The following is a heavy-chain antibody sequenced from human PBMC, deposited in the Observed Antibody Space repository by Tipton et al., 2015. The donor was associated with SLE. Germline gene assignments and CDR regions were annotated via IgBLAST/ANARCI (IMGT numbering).Heavy chain of an antibody. CDR3: ARGRATYYYMDV. V-gene: IGHV4-39*07. CDR2: IYYRGST. Sequence: TLSLTCTVSGGSISSSNYYWGWIRQPPGKGLEWIGSIYYRGSTYYNPSLKSRVTISVDTSKNQFSLKLSSVTAADTAVYYCARGRATYYYMDVWGKGTTVTVSS. CDR1: GGSISSSNYY. J-gene: IGHJ6*03.